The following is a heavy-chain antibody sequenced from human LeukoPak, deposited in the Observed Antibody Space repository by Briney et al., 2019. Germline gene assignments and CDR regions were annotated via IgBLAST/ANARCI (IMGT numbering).Heavy chain of an antibody. J-gene: IGHJ5*02. CDR2: INHSGST. CDR1: GGSFSGYY. V-gene: IGHV4-34*01. D-gene: IGHD3-9*01. Sequence: PSETLSLTCAVYGGSFSGYYWSWIRQPPGKGLEWIGEINHSGSTNYNPSLKSRVTISVDTSKNQFSLKLSSVTAADTAVYYCARDTYDILTGYYTGQDPWGQGTLVTVSS. CDR3: ARDTYDILTGYYTGQDP.